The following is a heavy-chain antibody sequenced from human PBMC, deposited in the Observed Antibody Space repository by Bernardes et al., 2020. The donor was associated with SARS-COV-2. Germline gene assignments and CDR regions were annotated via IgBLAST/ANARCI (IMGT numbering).Heavy chain of an antibody. V-gene: IGHV1-18*01. J-gene: IGHJ4*02. CDR3: ARDLHSSSWYNPVCWY. Sequence: ASVKVSCKASGYTFTSYGISWVRQAPGQGLEWMGWISAYNGNTNYAQKLQGRVTMTTDTSTSTAYMELRSLRSDDTAVYYCARDLHSSSWYNPVCWYWGQGTLVTVSS. D-gene: IGHD6-13*01. CDR1: GYTFTSYG. CDR2: ISAYNGNT.